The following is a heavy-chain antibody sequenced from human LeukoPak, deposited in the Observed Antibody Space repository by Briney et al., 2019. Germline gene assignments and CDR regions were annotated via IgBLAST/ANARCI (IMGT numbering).Heavy chain of an antibody. D-gene: IGHD1-1*01. CDR3: ARVNWVPDY. CDR1: GYAIRSGYH. CDR2: IHRSGST. Sequence: SETLSLTCTVSGYAIRSGYHWGWIRQPPGKGLELIAIIHRSGSTYHNPSLKSRVTMSVDTSKYQFSLILNSVTAADTAVYYCARVNWVPDYWGQGTLVTVSS. V-gene: IGHV4-38-2*02. J-gene: IGHJ4*02.